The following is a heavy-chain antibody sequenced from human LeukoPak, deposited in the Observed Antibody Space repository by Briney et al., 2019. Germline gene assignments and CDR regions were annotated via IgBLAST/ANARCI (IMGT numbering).Heavy chain of an antibody. D-gene: IGHD3-22*01. CDR2: VSGSAGST. J-gene: IGHJ1*01. CDR3: AKDSYYDSSGYNYVGNFQH. CDR1: GFTFSNYG. V-gene: IGHV3-23*01. Sequence: GGSLRLSCAASGFTFSNYGMHWVRQAPGKGLEWVSTVSGSAGSTYYADSVKGRFTISRDNSKNTLYLQMNSLRAEDTAVYYCAKDSYYDSSGYNYVGNFQHWGQGTLVTVSS.